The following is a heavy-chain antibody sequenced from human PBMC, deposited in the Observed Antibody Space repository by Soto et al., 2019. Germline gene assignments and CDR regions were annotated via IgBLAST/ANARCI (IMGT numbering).Heavy chain of an antibody. CDR3: AQILFGRSVAGGYFYMDV. Sequence: SGPTLVNPTETLTLTCTVSGFSLASGKVGVTWIRQPPGKALEWLAHIFSNVEKSYRTSLKDRLTISEDTSKSQVVLIMTNVDPVDTATYYCAQILFGRSVAGGYFYMDVWGKGTTVTVSS. J-gene: IGHJ6*03. V-gene: IGHV2-26*01. CDR1: GFSLASGKVG. CDR2: IFSNVEK. D-gene: IGHD6-19*01.